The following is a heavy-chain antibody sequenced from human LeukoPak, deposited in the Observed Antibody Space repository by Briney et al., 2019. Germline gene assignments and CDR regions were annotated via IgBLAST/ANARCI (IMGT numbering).Heavy chain of an antibody. CDR3: SRSGAGLDYLDY. CDR2: ISYGGSNK. CDR1: GFTFSNYA. D-gene: IGHD6-19*01. J-gene: IGHJ4*02. Sequence: GRSLRLSCAASGFTFSNYAMNWVRQAPGKGLEWVSAISYGGSNKHYADSVKGRFTISRDDSRSIAYLQMNSPKTEDTAVYYCSRSGAGLDYLDYWGQGTLVTVSS. V-gene: IGHV3-30-3*01.